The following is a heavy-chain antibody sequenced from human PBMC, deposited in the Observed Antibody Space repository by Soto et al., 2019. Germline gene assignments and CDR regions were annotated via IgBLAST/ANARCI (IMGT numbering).Heavy chain of an antibody. J-gene: IGHJ2*01. V-gene: IGHV5-10-1*01. CDR1: GYSFTSYW. Sequence: GESLKISCKGSGYSFTSYWISWVRQMPGKGLEWMGRIDPSDSYTNYSPSFQGHVTISADKSISTAYLQWSSLKASDTAMYYCTRQKRSDSGGYFSNLWYFDLWGRGTLVTVSS. CDR3: TRQKRSDSGGYFSNLWYFDL. CDR2: IDPSDSYT. D-gene: IGHD1-26*01.